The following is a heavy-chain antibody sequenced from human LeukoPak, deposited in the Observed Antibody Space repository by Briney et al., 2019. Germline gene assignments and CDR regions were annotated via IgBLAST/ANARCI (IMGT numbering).Heavy chain of an antibody. CDR3: ARGTYDFWSGYFPFDY. CDR1: GYTFTSYG. D-gene: IGHD3-3*01. J-gene: IGHJ4*02. CDR2: ISVYNGNT. Sequence: ASVKVSCKASGYTFTSYGISWVRQAPGQGLEWMGWISVYNGNTNYAQKLQGRVTMTTDTSTSTAYMELRSLRSDDTAVYYCARGTYDFWSGYFPFDYWGQGTLVTVSS. V-gene: IGHV1-18*01.